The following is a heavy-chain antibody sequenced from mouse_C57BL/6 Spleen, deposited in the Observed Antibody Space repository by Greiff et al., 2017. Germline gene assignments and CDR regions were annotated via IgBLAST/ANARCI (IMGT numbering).Heavy chain of an antibody. CDR2: IDPSDSYT. CDR1: GYTFTSYW. CDR3: ARGDYGSRYWYFDV. J-gene: IGHJ1*03. V-gene: IGHV1-59*01. Sequence: VQLQQPGAELVRPGTSVKLSCKASGYTFTSYWMHWVKQRPGQGLEWIGVIDPSDSYTNYNQKFKGKATLTVDTSSSTAYMQLSSLTSEDSAVYYCARGDYGSRYWYFDVWGTGTTVTVSS. D-gene: IGHD1-1*01.